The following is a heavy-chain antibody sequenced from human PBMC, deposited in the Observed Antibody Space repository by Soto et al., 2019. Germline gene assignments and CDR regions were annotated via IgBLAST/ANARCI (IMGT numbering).Heavy chain of an antibody. D-gene: IGHD1-1*01. CDR3: ARDGIGGTVFRGYLDY. Sequence: SLRLSCAALEVTFSSYGMHCVSKDPGKGLEWVAVIWYDGSNEDYADSVKGRFTISRDNSKNTLYLQMNTLGAEDTAVYYCARDGIGGTVFRGYLDYWGRGTVVTVS. J-gene: IGHJ4*02. CDR2: IWYDGSNE. V-gene: IGHV3-33*08. CDR1: EVTFSSYG.